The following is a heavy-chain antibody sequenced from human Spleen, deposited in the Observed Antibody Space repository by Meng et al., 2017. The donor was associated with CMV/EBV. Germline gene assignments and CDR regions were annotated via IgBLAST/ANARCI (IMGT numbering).Heavy chain of an antibody. CDR1: GLTFNNAW. CDR2: IRRKTDGGTT. V-gene: IGHV3-15*01. J-gene: IGHJ6*02. Sequence: GGSLRLSCEVSGLTFNNAWMTWVRQAPGKGLEWVGRIRRKTDGGTTDYAAPVKGRFTISRDDSKNTLYLQMTSLKNEDTAVYYCARKNSKDYYYGMDVWGQGTTVTVSS. CDR3: ARKNSKDYYYGMDV. D-gene: IGHD2/OR15-2a*01.